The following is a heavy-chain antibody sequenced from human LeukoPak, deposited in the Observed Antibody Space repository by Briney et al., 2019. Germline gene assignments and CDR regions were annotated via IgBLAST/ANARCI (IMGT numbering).Heavy chain of an antibody. CDR3: AKDIYSYGLEAFDI. CDR1: GFTFDDYA. CDR2: ISWNSGSI. Sequence: GRSLRLFCAASGFTFDDYAMHWVRQAPGKGLEWVSGISWNSGSIGYADSVKGRFTISRDNAKNSLYLQMNSLRAEDTALYYCAKDIYSYGLEAFDIWGQGTMVTVSS. J-gene: IGHJ3*02. D-gene: IGHD5-18*01. V-gene: IGHV3-9*01.